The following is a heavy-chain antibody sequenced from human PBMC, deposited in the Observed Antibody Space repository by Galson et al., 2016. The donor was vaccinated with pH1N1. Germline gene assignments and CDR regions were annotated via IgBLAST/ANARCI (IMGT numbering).Heavy chain of an antibody. CDR1: GVTFSTFA. D-gene: IGHD5-12*01. V-gene: IGHV1-69*04. J-gene: IGHJ4*02. CDR2: IIPILGMT. CDR3: ARDRHYGDDRAFDH. Sequence: SVKVSCKASGVTFSTFAITWVRQAPGQGLEWMGRIIPILGMTNYAQRIHGRVTITADTSTYTTYMELSSLRSDDTAMYYCARDRHYGDDRAFDHRGRGTLVTVSS.